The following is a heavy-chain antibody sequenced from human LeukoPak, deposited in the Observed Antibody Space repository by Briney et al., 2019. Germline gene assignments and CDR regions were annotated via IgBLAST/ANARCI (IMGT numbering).Heavy chain of an antibody. J-gene: IGHJ6*02. CDR1: GGSISSYY. CDR2: IYYSGST. V-gene: IGHV4-59*01. Sequence: SETLSLTCTVSGGSISSYYWSWIRQPPGKGLEWIGYIYYSGSTNYNPSLKSRVTISVDTSKNQFSLKLSSATAADTAVYYCARDYYYYYGMDVWGQGTTVTVSS. CDR3: ARDYYYYYGMDV.